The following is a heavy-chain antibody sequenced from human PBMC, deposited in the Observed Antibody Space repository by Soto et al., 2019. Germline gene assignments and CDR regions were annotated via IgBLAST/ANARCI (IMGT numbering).Heavy chain of an antibody. D-gene: IGHD6-13*01. CDR1: GFTFSSYS. CDR3: ARRPERIAQIGWFDP. V-gene: IGHV3-48*01. Sequence: EVQLVESGGGLVQPGGSLRLSCAASGFTFSSYSMNWVRQAPGKGLERVSYISSSSSTIYYADSVKGRFTISRDNANNSLYLQMNSLRAEDTAVYYCARRPERIAQIGWFDPWGQGTLVTVSS. CDR2: ISSSSSTI. J-gene: IGHJ5*02.